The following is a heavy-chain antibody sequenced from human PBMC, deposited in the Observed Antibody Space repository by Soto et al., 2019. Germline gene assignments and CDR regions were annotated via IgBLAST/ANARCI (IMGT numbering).Heavy chain of an antibody. CDR3: ARVIVPTPVTKSNWFAP. CDR2: INPSGGST. V-gene: IGHV1-46*01. J-gene: IGHJ5*02. Sequence: QVQLVQSGADVKKPGASVKVSCKASGYTFTTHYIHWVRQAPGQGLEWMGVINPSGGSTNYAQKFQGRVTMTSDTSTSTVYMELSSLTTDDTAVYYCARVIVPTPVTKSNWFAPWGQGTLVTVSS. D-gene: IGHD4-17*01. CDR1: GYTFTTHY.